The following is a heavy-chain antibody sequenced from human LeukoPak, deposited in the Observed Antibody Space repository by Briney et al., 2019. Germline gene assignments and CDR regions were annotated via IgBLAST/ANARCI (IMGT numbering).Heavy chain of an antibody. CDR1: GFTFDDYA. Sequence: SLRLSCAASGFTFDDYAMHWVRQAPGKGLEWVSGISWNSGSIGYADSVKGRFTISRDNAKNSLYLQMNSLRAEDTAVYYCARESGNGYVDVWGRGTTVTVSS. D-gene: IGHD1-26*01. V-gene: IGHV3-9*01. CDR3: ARESGNGYVDV. J-gene: IGHJ6*02. CDR2: ISWNSGSI.